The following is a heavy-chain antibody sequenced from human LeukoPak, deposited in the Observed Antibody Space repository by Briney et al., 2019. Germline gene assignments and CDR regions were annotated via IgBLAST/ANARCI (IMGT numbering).Heavy chain of an antibody. J-gene: IGHJ4*02. Sequence: GGSLRLSCAASGFTFSSYWMNWVRQAPGKGLVWVSRIASNGSSTTYADSVKGRFSISRDNAKNTLYLQMNSLRVEDTAVYYCARGRPHGNDYWGQGTLVTVSS. CDR3: ARGRPHGNDY. CDR2: IASNGSST. V-gene: IGHV3-74*01. D-gene: IGHD4-23*01. CDR1: GFTFSSYW.